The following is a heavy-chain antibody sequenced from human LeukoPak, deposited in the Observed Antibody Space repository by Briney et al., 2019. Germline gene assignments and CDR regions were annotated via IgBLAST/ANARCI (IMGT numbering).Heavy chain of an antibody. CDR1: GFDFSNYA. D-gene: IGHD2-15*01. V-gene: IGHV3-30*02. J-gene: IGHJ4*02. CDR2: IQYDGSIE. CDR3: AKDADSDDDY. Sequence: PGGSLRLSCAATGFDFSNYAMHWVRQAPGKGLEWVTFIQYDGSIENYADSVKGRFTVSRDNSKKTLYLEMNDLRGNDTAVYYCAKDADSDDDYWGRGTLVTVSS.